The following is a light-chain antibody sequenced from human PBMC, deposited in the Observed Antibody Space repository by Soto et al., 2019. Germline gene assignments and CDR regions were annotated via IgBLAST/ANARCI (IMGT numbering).Light chain of an antibody. CDR2: EVS. Sequence: QSALTQPASVSGSPGQSIPISCTGTSSDVGSYNLVSWYQQHPGKAPKLMIYEVSKRPSGVSNRFSGSKSGNTASLTISGLQAEDEADYYCCSYAGSSTLPYVFGTGTKVTVL. CDR3: CSYAGSSTLPYV. V-gene: IGLV2-23*02. CDR1: SSDVGSYNL. J-gene: IGLJ1*01.